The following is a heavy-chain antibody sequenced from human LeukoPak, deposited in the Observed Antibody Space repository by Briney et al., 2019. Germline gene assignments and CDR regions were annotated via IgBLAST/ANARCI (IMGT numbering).Heavy chain of an antibody. D-gene: IGHD2-2*02. J-gene: IGHJ4*02. V-gene: IGHV3-48*01. CDR3: GRGFSIVPAGIPDY. CDR2: ITSTSSTI. Sequence: PGGSLRLSCAASGFTFSSNTMHWVRQAPGKGLDWVSYITSTSSTIYYADSVKGRFTISRDNAKNSLYLQMNSLRAEDTAVYYCGRGFSIVPAGIPDYWGLGTLVTVSS. CDR1: GFTFSSNT.